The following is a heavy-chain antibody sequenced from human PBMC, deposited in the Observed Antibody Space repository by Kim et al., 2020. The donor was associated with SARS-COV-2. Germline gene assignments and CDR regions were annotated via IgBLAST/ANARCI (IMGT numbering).Heavy chain of an antibody. J-gene: IGHJ4*02. Sequence: SENLSLTCAVYGGSFSGYYWSWIRQPPGKGLEWIGEINHSGSTNYNPSLKSRVTISVDTSKNQFSLKLSSVTAADTAVYYCARGRALRFLEWPGRNFDYWGQGTLVTVSS. CDR1: GGSFSGYY. CDR2: INHSGST. D-gene: IGHD3-3*01. CDR3: ARGRALRFLEWPGRNFDY. V-gene: IGHV4-34*01.